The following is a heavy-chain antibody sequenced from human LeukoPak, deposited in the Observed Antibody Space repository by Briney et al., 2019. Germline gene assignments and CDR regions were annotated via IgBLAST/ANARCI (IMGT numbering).Heavy chain of an antibody. CDR3: ARGVLWFGELLPSYYYYMDV. CDR2: IYYSGST. D-gene: IGHD3-10*01. V-gene: IGHV4-59*01. J-gene: IGHJ6*03. Sequence: SETLSLTCTVSGGSISSYYWSWIRQPPGKGLEWIGYIYYSGSTNYNPSLKSRVTISVDTSKNQFSLKLSSVTAADTAVYYCARGVLWFGELLPSYYYYMDVWGKGTTVTISS. CDR1: GGSISSYY.